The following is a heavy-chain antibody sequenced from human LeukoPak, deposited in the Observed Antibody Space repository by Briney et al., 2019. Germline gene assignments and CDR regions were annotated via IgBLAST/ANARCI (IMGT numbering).Heavy chain of an antibody. CDR2: INTDGSST. CDR1: GFTFSTYW. J-gene: IGHJ4*02. CDR3: ARDPKNNYFDY. V-gene: IGHV3-74*01. Sequence: PGGSLRLSCAASGFTFSTYWMHWVRQAPGKGLVWVSRINTDGSSTTYADSVKGRFTLSRDNARNTLFLQMNSLRAEDTAVYYCARDPKNNYFDYWGQGTLATVSS.